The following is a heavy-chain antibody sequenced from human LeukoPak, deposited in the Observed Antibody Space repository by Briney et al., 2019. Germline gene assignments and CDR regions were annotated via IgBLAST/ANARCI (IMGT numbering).Heavy chain of an antibody. CDR2: IWYDGSNK. V-gene: IGHV3-33*06. CDR3: AKGHYYDSSGYLYYFDY. D-gene: IGHD3-22*01. Sequence: GGSLRLSCAASGFTFSSYGMHWVRQAPGKGLEWVAVIWYDGSNKYYGDSVKGRFTISRDNSKNTLYLQMIGLRAEDTAAYYCAKGHYYDSSGYLYYFDYWGQGTLVTVSS. J-gene: IGHJ4*02. CDR1: GFTFSSYG.